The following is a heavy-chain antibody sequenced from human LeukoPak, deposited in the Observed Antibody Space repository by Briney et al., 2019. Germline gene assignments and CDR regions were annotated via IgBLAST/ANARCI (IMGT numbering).Heavy chain of an antibody. CDR1: VGSISISSYY. Sequence: SETLSLTCTVSVGSISISSYYWRWIRQPPGKGLEWIGSIYYSGSTYYNPSLKSRVTIYVDTSKNQFSLKLSSVTAADTAVYYCARSPYSSSWSRYNWFDPWGQGTLVTVSS. V-gene: IGHV4-39*07. J-gene: IGHJ5*02. CDR2: IYYSGST. D-gene: IGHD6-13*01. CDR3: ARSPYSSSWSRYNWFDP.